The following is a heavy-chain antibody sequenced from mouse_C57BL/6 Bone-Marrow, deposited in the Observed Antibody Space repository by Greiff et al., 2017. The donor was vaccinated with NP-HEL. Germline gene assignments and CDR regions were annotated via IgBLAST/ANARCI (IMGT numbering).Heavy chain of an antibody. Sequence: QVQLQQSGAELVKPGASVKLSCKASGYTFTSYWMQWVKQRPGQGLEWIGEIDPSDSYTNYNQKFKGKATLTVDTSSSTAYMQLSSLTSEDSAVYYCARGGIYYDLYYFDYWGQGTTLTVSS. CDR2: IDPSDSYT. V-gene: IGHV1-50*01. J-gene: IGHJ2*01. CDR1: GYTFTSYW. CDR3: ARGGIYYDLYYFDY. D-gene: IGHD2-4*01.